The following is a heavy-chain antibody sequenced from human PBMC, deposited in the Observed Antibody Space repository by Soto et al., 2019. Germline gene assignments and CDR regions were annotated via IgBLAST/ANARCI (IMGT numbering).Heavy chain of an antibody. CDR1: GFTFSNYD. CDR3: AKDRAVVGTRTSGGFDY. Sequence: EVQLLESGGGLVQPGGSLGLSCVASGFTFSNYDMNWVRQAPGKGLEWVSYISGSGDDTDYADSVKGRFTISRDSSKNTLYLQMDSLRAEDAALYYCAKDRAVVGTRTSGGFDYWGQGPLVNVSA. J-gene: IGHJ4*02. D-gene: IGHD6-19*01. V-gene: IGHV3-23*01. CDR2: ISGSGDDT.